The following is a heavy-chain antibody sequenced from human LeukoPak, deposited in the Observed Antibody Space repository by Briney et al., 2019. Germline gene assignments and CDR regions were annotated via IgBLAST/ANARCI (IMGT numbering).Heavy chain of an antibody. CDR2: INHSGST. CDR1: GGSFSGYY. J-gene: IGHJ4*02. Sequence: SETLSLTCAVYGGSFSGYYWRWIRQPPGKGLVWIGEINHSGSTNFNPFLERRVNISVDTSKNQFSLKQSTAAAADTAVYYCARHGSSWYFFDYWGQGTLVTVSS. CDR3: ARHGSSWYFFDY. D-gene: IGHD6-13*01. V-gene: IGHV4-34*01.